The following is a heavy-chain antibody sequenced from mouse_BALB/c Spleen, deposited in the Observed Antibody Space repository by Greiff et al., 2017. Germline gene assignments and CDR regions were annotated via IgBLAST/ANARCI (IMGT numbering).Heavy chain of an antibody. Sequence: EVQLQQSGPGLVKPSQSLSLTCTVTGYSITSDYAWNWIRQFPGNKLEWMGYISYSGSTSYNPSLKSRISITRDTSKNQFFLQLNSVTTEVTATYYCARQPFDGYYLAWFAYWGQGTLVTVSA. J-gene: IGHJ3*01. V-gene: IGHV3-2*02. CDR3: ARQPFDGYYLAWFAY. CDR1: GYSITSDYA. CDR2: ISYSGST. D-gene: IGHD2-3*01.